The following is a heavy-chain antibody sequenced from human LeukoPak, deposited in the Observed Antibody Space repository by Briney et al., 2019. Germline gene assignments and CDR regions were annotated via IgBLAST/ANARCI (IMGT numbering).Heavy chain of an antibody. Sequence: GGSLRLSCAASGFTFSSYAMSWVRQAPGKGLEWVSAVRGSNSTYYADSVKGRFTISRDNSKNTLYLQMNSLRAEDTAVYYCAKGLRLGELSSGFDYWGQGTLVTVSS. CDR1: GFTFSSYA. CDR3: AKGLRLGELSSGFDY. D-gene: IGHD3-16*02. CDR2: VRGSNST. V-gene: IGHV3-23*01. J-gene: IGHJ4*02.